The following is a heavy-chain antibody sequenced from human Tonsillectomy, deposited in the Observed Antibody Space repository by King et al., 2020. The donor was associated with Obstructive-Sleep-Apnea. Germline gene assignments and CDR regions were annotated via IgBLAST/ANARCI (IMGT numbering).Heavy chain of an antibody. V-gene: IGHV3-72*01. J-gene: IGHJ3*01. CDR3: ASTTVTTGAFDF. CDR2: TRNRVNDYTT. CDR1: GFNFNDHY. D-gene: IGHD4-17*01. Sequence: VQLVESGGGLVQPGGSLRLSCAASGFNFNDHYMDWVRQAPGKGLEWVGRTRNRVNDYTTDYAASVKGRFTISRAASKNSLYLQMDSLKTEDTAVYFCASTTVTTGAFDFWGQGTMVTVSS.